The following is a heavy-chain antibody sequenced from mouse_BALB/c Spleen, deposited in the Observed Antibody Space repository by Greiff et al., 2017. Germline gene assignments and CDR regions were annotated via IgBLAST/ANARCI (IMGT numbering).Heavy chain of an antibody. D-gene: IGHD2-4*01. Sequence: VQLKESGGGLVKPGGSLKLSCAASGFTFSSYAMSWVRQTPEKRLEWVASISSGGSTYYPDSVKGRFTISRDNARNILYLQMSSLRSEDTAMYYCARLMITTYYAMDYWGQGTSVTVSS. V-gene: IGHV5-6-5*01. CDR2: ISSGGST. CDR3: ARLMITTYYAMDY. J-gene: IGHJ4*01. CDR1: GFTFSSYA.